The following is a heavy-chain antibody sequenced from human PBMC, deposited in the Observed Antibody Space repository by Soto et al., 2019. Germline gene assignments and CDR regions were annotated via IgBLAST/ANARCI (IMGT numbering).Heavy chain of an antibody. CDR2: ISGSGGST. D-gene: IGHD5-12*01. Sequence: GGYLGISCAAPGVSLNRYGMWWVRHGSGKGLEWVSAISGSGGSTYYADSVKGRFTISRDNSKNTLYPQMNSLRAEDTAVYYCAKAEGGWLQFNAFDIWGQGTMVTVSS. V-gene: IGHV3-23*01. J-gene: IGHJ3*02. CDR1: GVSLNRYG. CDR3: AKAEGGWLQFNAFDI.